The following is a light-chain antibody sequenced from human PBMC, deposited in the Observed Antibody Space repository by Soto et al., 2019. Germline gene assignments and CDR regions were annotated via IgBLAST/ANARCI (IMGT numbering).Light chain of an antibody. CDR3: QNYNSAPRT. J-gene: IGKJ4*01. CDR2: ATS. V-gene: IGKV1-27*01. Sequence: DIQMTQSPSSLSASVGDRVTITCRASQDISNSLAWYQQKPGKVPKVLIYATSILQSGVPARFSGSGSGTDVTLTISSLQPEDVATYYCQNYNSAPRTFDGGTKVEI. CDR1: QDISNS.